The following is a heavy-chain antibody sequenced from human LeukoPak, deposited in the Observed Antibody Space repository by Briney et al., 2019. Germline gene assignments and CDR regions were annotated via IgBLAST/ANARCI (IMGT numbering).Heavy chain of an antibody. V-gene: IGHV3-23*01. D-gene: IGHD3-22*01. CDR1: GFTFSSYA. Sequence: GGSLRLSCAASGFTFSSYAMSWVRQAPGKGLEWVSAISGSGGSTYYADSVKGRFTISRDNSKNTPYLQMNSLRAEDTAVYYCAKNLGYDSSGSPIDYWGQGTLVTVSS. CDR3: AKNLGYDSSGSPIDY. J-gene: IGHJ4*02. CDR2: ISGSGGST.